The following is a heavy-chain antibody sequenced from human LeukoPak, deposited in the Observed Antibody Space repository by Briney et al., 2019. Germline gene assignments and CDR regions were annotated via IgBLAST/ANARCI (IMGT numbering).Heavy chain of an antibody. V-gene: IGHV3-30*04. CDR1: GFTFSSYA. J-gene: IGHJ4*02. Sequence: PGGSLRLSCAASGFTFSSYAMHWVRQAPGKGLEWVAVISYDGSNKYYADSVKGRFTISRDNSKNTLYLQMNSLRAEDTAVYYCARDRGSYPEYYFDYWGQGTLVTVSS. CDR3: ARDRGSYPEYYFDY. D-gene: IGHD1-26*01. CDR2: ISYDGSNK.